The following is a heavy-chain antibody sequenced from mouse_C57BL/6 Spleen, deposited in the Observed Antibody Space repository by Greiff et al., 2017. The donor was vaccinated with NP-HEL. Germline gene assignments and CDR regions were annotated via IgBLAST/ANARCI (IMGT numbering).Heavy chain of an antibody. Sequence: VKLVESGPGLVAPSQSLSIPCTVSGFSLTSYGVHWVRQPPGKGLEWLVVIWSDGSTTYNSALKSRLSISKDNSKSQVFLKMNSLQTDDTAMYYCARHKGNPYAMDYWGQGTSVTVSS. V-gene: IGHV2-6-1*01. CDR2: IWSDGST. CDR1: GFSLTSYG. CDR3: ARHKGNPYAMDY. J-gene: IGHJ4*01.